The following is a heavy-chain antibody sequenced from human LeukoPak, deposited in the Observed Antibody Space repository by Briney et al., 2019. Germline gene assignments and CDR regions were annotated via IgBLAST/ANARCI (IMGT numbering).Heavy chain of an antibody. J-gene: IGHJ4*02. D-gene: IGHD3-9*01. CDR1: GGTFSSYA. Sequence: PGSSVKVSCKASGGTFSSYAISWVRQAPGQGLEWMGGIIPIFGTANYAQKFQGRVTITTDESTSTAYMELSSLRSEDTAVYYCASTAYILRYFDWLHPRPFDYWGQGTLVTVSS. V-gene: IGHV1-69*05. CDR2: IIPIFGTA. CDR3: ASTAYILRYFDWLHPRPFDY.